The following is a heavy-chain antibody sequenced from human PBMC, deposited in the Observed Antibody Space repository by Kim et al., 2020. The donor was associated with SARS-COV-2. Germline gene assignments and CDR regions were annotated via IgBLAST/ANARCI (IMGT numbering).Heavy chain of an antibody. J-gene: IGHJ4*02. CDR2: ST. V-gene: IGHV4-59*01. Sequence: STNYNPSLEGRVTISVDTSKNQLSLKLNSVTATDSATYFCARTGNYYRFESWGQGTLVTVSS. CDR3: ARTGNYYRFES. D-gene: IGHD1-26*01.